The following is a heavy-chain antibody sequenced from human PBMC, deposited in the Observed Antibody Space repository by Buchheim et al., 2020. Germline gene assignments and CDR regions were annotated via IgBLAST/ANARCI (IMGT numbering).Heavy chain of an antibody. D-gene: IGHD6-6*01. CDR1: GGSISSGVYY. Sequence: QVQLQESGPGLVKPSQTLSLTCTVSGGSISSGVYYWSWIRQHPEKGLEWIGYIYYSGSTYYNPSLKSRVTISVDTSKNQFSLKLSSVTAADTAVYYCARDESIAARPSGWFDPWGQGTL. CDR3: ARDESIAARPSGWFDP. CDR2: IYYSGST. J-gene: IGHJ5*02. V-gene: IGHV4-31*03.